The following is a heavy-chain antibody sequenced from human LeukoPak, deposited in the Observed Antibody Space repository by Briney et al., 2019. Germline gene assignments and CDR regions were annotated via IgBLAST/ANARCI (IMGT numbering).Heavy chain of an antibody. J-gene: IGHJ4*02. Sequence: GGSLRLSCAASGFTFSSYSMNWVRQAPGKGLESVSSISSSSSYIYYADSVKGRFTISRDNAKNSLYLQMNSLRAEDTAVYYCASHGSGSYYIPDYWGQRTRVTVSS. V-gene: IGHV3-21*01. CDR2: ISSSSSYI. CDR1: GFTFSSYS. CDR3: ASHGSGSYYIPDY. D-gene: IGHD3-10*01.